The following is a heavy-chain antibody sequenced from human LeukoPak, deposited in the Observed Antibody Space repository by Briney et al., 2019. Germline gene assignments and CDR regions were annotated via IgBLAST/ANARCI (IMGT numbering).Heavy chain of an antibody. Sequence: SETLSLTCSVSGDSISTSSYYWGWIRQPPGKGLEWIGSIYYSGSTYYNPSLKSRVTISVDTSKNQFSLKLSSVTAADTAVYYCASGMDSSGWYRPTPTFDYWGQGTLVTVSS. CDR2: IYYSGST. J-gene: IGHJ4*02. V-gene: IGHV4-39*01. CDR1: GDSISTSSYY. CDR3: ASGMDSSGWYRPTPTFDY. D-gene: IGHD6-19*01.